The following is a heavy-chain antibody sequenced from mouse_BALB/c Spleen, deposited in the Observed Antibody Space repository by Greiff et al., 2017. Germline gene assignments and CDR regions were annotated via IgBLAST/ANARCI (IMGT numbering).Heavy chain of an antibody. Sequence: EVKVEESGGGLVKPGGSLKLSCAASGFTFSDYYMYWVRQTPEKRLEWVATISDGGSYTYYPDSVKGRFTISRDNAKNNLYLQMSSLKSEDTAMYYCARDPVYYGSSLDYWGQGTTLTVSS. CDR1: GFTFSDYY. J-gene: IGHJ2*01. CDR3: ARDPVYYGSSLDY. CDR2: ISDGGSYT. V-gene: IGHV5-4*02. D-gene: IGHD1-1*01.